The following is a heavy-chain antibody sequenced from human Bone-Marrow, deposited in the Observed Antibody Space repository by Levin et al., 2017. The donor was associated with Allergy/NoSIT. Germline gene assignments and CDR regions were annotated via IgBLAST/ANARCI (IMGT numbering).Heavy chain of an antibody. CDR1: GGSISSGGYY. CDR2: IYYSGST. D-gene: IGHD2-2*01. Sequence: SETLSLTCTVSGGSISSGGYYWSWIRQHPGKGLEWIGYIYYSGSTYYNPSLKSRVTISVDTSKNQFSLKLSSVTAADTAVYYCARGGYCSSTSCYAVRWFDPWGQGTLVTVTS. CDR3: ARGGYCSSTSCYAVRWFDP. J-gene: IGHJ5*02. V-gene: IGHV4-31*03.